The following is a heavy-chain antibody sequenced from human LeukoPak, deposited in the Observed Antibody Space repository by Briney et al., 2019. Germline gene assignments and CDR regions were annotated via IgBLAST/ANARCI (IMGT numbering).Heavy chain of an antibody. Sequence: PGGSLRLSCAASGFTFSAFAMTWVRQAPGKGLEWVSTIRSTGASTYYADSVKGRFTISRDNSKNTLYLQMNILTAKDTAVYCCAKGALYGSGSYYSAFDIWGQGTMVTVSS. CDR1: GFTFSAFA. J-gene: IGHJ3*02. CDR2: IRSTGAST. V-gene: IGHV3-23*01. CDR3: AKGALYGSGSYYSAFDI. D-gene: IGHD3-10*01.